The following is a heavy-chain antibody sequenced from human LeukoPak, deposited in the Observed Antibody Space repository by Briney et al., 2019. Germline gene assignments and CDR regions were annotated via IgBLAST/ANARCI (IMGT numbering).Heavy chain of an antibody. D-gene: IGHD4-17*01. Sequence: SETLSLTCTVSGGSFSRGGNYWGWFGQHPGRGLEWFGYIYYSGSTYYNPSLKSRVTISVDTSKNQSSLKLSSVTAADTAVYYCARVATVTTYYFDYWGQGTLVTVSS. V-gene: IGHV4-31*03. CDR1: GGSFSRGGNY. CDR2: IYYSGST. CDR3: ARVATVTTYYFDY. J-gene: IGHJ4*02.